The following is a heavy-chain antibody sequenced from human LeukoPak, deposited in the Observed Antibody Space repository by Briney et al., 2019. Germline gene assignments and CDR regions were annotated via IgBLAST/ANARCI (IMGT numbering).Heavy chain of an antibody. V-gene: IGHV1-18*01. Sequence: ASVKVSCKASGYTFTSYGISWVRQAPGQGLEWMGWINAYNGNTNYAQMLQGRVTITTDTSTSTAYMELRSLRSDHTAVYYCARVRGSGSFYLDYWGQGTLVTVSS. CDR3: ARVRGSGSFYLDY. CDR2: INAYNGNT. J-gene: IGHJ4*02. D-gene: IGHD3-10*01. CDR1: GYTFTSYG.